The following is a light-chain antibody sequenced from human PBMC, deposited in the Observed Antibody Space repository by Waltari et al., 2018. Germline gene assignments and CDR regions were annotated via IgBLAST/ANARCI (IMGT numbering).Light chain of an antibody. CDR3: QHYLRLPAT. CDR1: QGVSRS. J-gene: IGKJ1*01. Sequence: CRASQGVSRSLAWYQQKPGKAPKLLIYGASSRATGIPDRFSGGGSGTDFSLTISRLEPEDFAVYYCQHYLRLPATFGQGTKVEIK. V-gene: IGKV3-20*01. CDR2: GAS.